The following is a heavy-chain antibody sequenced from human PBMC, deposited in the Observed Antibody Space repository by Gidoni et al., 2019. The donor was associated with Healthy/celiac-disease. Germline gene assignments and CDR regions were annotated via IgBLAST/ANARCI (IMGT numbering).Heavy chain of an antibody. CDR3: ARGEQWLVRRNY. CDR1: DFTFSSYA. V-gene: IGHV3-23*01. Sequence: EVQLLASGGGVVQPGGSLRLSCSASDFTFSSYAMSWVRQAPGKGLEWVSAISGSGGSTYYADSVKGRFTISRDNSKNTLYLQMNSLRAEDTAVYYCARGEQWLVRRNYWGQGTLVTVSS. D-gene: IGHD6-19*01. J-gene: IGHJ4*02. CDR2: ISGSGGST.